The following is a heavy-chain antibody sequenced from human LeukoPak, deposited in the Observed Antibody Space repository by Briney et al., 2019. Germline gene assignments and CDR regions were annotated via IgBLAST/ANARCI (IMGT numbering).Heavy chain of an antibody. CDR1: GYAFTRHY. Sequence: ASVKVSCKASGYAFTRHYMHWVRQAPGQGLEWMGLINPSGSSTIYAQKFQGRVTMTRDMSTSTDYMELSSLRSEDTAVYYCARGPSGYHNTGGQGTLVTVSS. CDR2: INPSGSST. D-gene: IGHD5-12*01. V-gene: IGHV1-46*01. CDR3: ARGPSGYHNT. J-gene: IGHJ4*02.